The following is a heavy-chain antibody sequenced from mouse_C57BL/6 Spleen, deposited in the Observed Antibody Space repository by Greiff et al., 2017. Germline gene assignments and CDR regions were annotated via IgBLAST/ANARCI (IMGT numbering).Heavy chain of an antibody. CDR3: ARTTMVTTRGGDYFDY. CDR2: ISSGSSTI. CDR1: GFTFSDYG. J-gene: IGHJ2*01. D-gene: IGHD2-2*01. Sequence: VKLMESGGGLVKPGGSLKLSCAASGFTFSDYGMHWVRQAPEKGLEWVAYISSGSSTIYYADTVKGRFTISRDNAKNTLFLQMTSLRSEDTAMYYCARTTMVTTRGGDYFDYWGQGTTLTVSS. V-gene: IGHV5-17*01.